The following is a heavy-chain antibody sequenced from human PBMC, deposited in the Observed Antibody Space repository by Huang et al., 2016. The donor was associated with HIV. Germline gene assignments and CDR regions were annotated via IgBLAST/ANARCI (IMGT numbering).Heavy chain of an antibody. D-gene: IGHD3-22*01. CDR2: SIHTLEKE. CDR1: GGSFRNFA. J-gene: IGHJ4*02. V-gene: IGHV1-69*01. Sequence: QVQLVQSGAEVKKPGSSVKVSCKASGGSFRNFAIGCVRQAPGQGLEWMGGSIHTLEKENDGQKVQGRVTIIADESTRTDYMEVSSLRSEDTAVYYCATVDYYDTSGPQRGYFDNWGQGTLVTVSS. CDR3: ATVDYYDTSGPQRGYFDN.